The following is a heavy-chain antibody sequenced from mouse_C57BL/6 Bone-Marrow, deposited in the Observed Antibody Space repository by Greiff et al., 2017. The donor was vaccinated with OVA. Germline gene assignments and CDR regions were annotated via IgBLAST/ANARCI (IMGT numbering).Heavy chain of an antibody. V-gene: IGHV14-4*01. CDR3: TTVYYDYGWFAY. CDR2: IDPENGDT. D-gene: IGHD2-4*01. J-gene: IGHJ3*01. Sequence: VQLQQSGAELVRPGASDKLSCTASGFNIKDDYMHWVKQRPEQGLEWIGWIDPENGDTEYASKFQGKATITADTSSNTAYLQLSSLTSEDTAVYYCTTVYYDYGWFAYWGQGTLVTVSA. CDR1: GFNIKDDY.